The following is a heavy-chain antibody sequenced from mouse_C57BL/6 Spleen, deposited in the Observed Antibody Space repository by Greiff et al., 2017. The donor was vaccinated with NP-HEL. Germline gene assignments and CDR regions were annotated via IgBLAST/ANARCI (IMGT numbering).Heavy chain of an antibody. CDR3: AREGDYDYDEDY. CDR2: IYPGDGDT. D-gene: IGHD2-4*01. CDR1: GYAFSSYW. V-gene: IGHV1-80*01. Sequence: QVQLQQSGAELVKPGASVKISCKASGYAFSSYWMNWVKQRPGKGLEWIGQIYPGDGDTNYNGKFKGKATLTADKSSSTAYMQLSSLTSEDSAVYFCAREGDYDYDEDYWGQGTTLTVSS. J-gene: IGHJ2*01.